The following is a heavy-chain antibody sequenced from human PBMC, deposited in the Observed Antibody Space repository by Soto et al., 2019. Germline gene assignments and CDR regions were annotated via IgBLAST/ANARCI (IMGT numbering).Heavy chain of an antibody. V-gene: IGHV3-30*18. CDR3: SKDGVGSGWCDD. CDR2: ISYDGSNK. D-gene: IGHD6-19*01. J-gene: IGHJ4*02. CDR1: GFNFSYYG. Sequence: QVQLVESGGGVVQPGRSLRLSCAASGFNFSYYGMHWVRQAPGKGLEWVAVISYDGSNKFYADSVKGRFTISRDNSKNTVFLQMNSLRAEDTAVYYCSKDGVGSGWCDDWGQGTLVTVSS.